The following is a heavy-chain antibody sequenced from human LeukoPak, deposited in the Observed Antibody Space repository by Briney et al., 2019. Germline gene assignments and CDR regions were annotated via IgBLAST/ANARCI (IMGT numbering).Heavy chain of an antibody. V-gene: IGHV3-21*01. CDR3: ARVGINYYGSGSYFDY. D-gene: IGHD3-10*01. CDR1: GFTFSSYS. Sequence: PGGSLRLSCAASGFTFSSYSMSWVRQAPGKGLEWVSSISSSSYIYYADSVKGRFTISRDNAKNSLYLQMNSLRAEDTAVYYCARVGINYYGSGSYFDYWGQGTLVTVSS. CDR2: ISSSSYI. J-gene: IGHJ4*02.